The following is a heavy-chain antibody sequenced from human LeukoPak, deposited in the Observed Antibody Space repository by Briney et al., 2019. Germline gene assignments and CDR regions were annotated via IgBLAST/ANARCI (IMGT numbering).Heavy chain of an antibody. Sequence: PAETLSLTCAVSGGSISSSNWWSWVRQPPGKGLEWIGEIYHSGSTNYNPSLKSRVTISVDKSKNQFSLKLSSVTAADTAVYYCARVQRGSSSWPYMDVWGKGTTVTVSS. J-gene: IGHJ6*03. D-gene: IGHD6-13*01. V-gene: IGHV4-4*02. CDR1: GGSISSSNW. CDR3: ARVQRGSSSWPYMDV. CDR2: IYHSGST.